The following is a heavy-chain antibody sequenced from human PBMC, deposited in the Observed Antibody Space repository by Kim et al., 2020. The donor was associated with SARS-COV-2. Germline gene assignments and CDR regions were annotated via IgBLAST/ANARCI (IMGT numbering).Heavy chain of an antibody. CDR1: GFTFSSYW. D-gene: IGHD2-8*01. CDR2: ISGAGTST. CDR3: ARQSGSDALYDGAPDL. Sequence: GGSLRLSCAASGFTFSSYWIHWVRQAPGKGLMWVSRISGAGTSTAYADYVGGRFTISRDNAKNTVYLQMNTLTAEDTAMYYCARQSGSDALYDGAPDLWGQGTQVIVSS. J-gene: IGHJ5*02. V-gene: IGHV3-74*03.